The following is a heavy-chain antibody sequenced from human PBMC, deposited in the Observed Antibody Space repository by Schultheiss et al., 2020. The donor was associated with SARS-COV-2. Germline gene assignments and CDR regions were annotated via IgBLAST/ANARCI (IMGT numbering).Heavy chain of an antibody. CDR3: ARPDNDRAGFDY. J-gene: IGHJ4*02. D-gene: IGHD3-22*01. CDR1: GGSISSSSYY. V-gene: IGHV4-39*01. CDR2: IYYSGST. Sequence: SETLSLTCTVSGGSISSSSYYWGWIRQPPGKGLEWIGSIYYSGSTYYNPSLKSRVTISVDTSKNQFSLKLSSVTAADTAVYYCARPDNDRAGFDYWGQGTLVTVPQ.